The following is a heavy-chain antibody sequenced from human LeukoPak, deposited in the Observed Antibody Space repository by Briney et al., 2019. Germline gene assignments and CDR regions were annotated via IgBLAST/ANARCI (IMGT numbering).Heavy chain of an antibody. D-gene: IGHD3-3*01. CDR2: ISAYNGNI. CDR1: GYTFISYG. CDR3: ASMSGYYPSYYFDY. V-gene: IGHV1-18*01. J-gene: IGHJ4*02. Sequence: ASVKVSCKTSGYTFISYGITWVRQAPGQGLEWLGWISAYNGNIDYAQKLQGRVTLTTDASTSTAYMEVRSLRSDDTAVYYCASMSGYYPSYYFDYWGQGTLVTVSS.